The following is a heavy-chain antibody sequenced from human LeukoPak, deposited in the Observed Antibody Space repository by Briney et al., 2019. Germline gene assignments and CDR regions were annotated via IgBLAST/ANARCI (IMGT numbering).Heavy chain of an antibody. Sequence: GGSLRLSCAASSSTFSGFGMHWVRQAPGKGLEWVAFIRYDGSNKYFADSVKGRFTISRDNSKNTLYLQMNSLRTEDTAVYYCAKNGSVRVSGFFDYWGQGTLVTVSS. D-gene: IGHD2-8*01. CDR3: AKNGSVRVSGFFDY. J-gene: IGHJ4*02. CDR1: SSTFSGFG. CDR2: IRYDGSNK. V-gene: IGHV3-30*02.